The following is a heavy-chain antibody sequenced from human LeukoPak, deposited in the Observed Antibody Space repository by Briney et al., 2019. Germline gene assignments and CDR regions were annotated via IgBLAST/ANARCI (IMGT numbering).Heavy chain of an antibody. J-gene: IGHJ4*02. CDR3: VRGISTHDY. Sequence: PGGSLRLSCEVSGFTFSNAWMSWVRQAPGKGLEWVGRIKSNADGGTTDYAAPVRGRFTISRDDSKNTLYLQMNSLEIEDTAVYYCVRGISTHDYWGRGTLVTVSS. CDR1: GFTFSNAW. CDR2: IKSNADGGTT. V-gene: IGHV3-15*01.